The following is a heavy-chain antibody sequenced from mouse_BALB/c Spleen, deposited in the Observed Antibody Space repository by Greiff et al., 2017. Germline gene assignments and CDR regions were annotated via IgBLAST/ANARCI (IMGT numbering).Heavy chain of an antibody. Sequence: QVQLKQSGPQLVRPGASVKISCKASGYSFTSYWMHWVKQRPGQGLEWIGMIDPSDSETRLNQKFKDKATLTVDKSSSTAYMQLSSPTSEDSAVYYCARESPTTVYAMDYWGQGTSVTVSS. CDR3: ARESPTTVYAMDY. CDR2: IDPSDSET. CDR1: GYSFTSYW. V-gene: IGHV1S126*01. D-gene: IGHD1-1*01. J-gene: IGHJ4*01.